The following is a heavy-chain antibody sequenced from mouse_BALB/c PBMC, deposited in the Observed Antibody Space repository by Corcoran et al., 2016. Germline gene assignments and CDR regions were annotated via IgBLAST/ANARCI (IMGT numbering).Heavy chain of an antibody. CDR3: ASSTMITEGVYYYAMDY. V-gene: IGHV1S34*01. J-gene: IGHJ4*01. D-gene: IGHD2-4*01. Sequence: LVKTGASVKISCKASGYSFTGYYMHWVTQSHGKSLEWIGYISCYNGATSYNQKFKGKATFTVDTSSSTAYMQFNSLTSEDSAVYYCASSTMITEGVYYYAMDYWGQGTSVTVSS. CDR1: GYSFTGYY. CDR2: ISCYNGAT.